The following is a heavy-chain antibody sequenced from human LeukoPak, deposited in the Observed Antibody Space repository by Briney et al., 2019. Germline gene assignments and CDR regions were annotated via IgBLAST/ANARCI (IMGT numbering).Heavy chain of an antibody. CDR1: GYTFTGYY. J-gene: IGHJ4*02. D-gene: IGHD3-10*01. CDR3: ARLITMVRGVPDDY. CDR2: INPNSGGT. Sequence: ASVKVSCKASGYTFTGYYMHWVRQAPGQGLEWMGWINPNSGGTNYAQKFQGRVTMTRDTSISTTYMELSRLRSDDTAVYYCARLITMVRGVPDDYWGQGTLVTVSS. V-gene: IGHV1-2*02.